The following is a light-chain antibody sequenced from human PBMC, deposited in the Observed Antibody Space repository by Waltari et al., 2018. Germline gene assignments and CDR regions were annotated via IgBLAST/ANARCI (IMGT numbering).Light chain of an antibody. V-gene: IGLV2-23*01. Sequence: HSALTQPASVSASPGQSITVSCTGSGSDIGGYNLVSWYQQHPGKAPKLSISEGPKRPSGSSARFSCSKSGNTASLTISGLQAEDEAEYFCCAYAGGNTFVFGTGTRVTVL. CDR2: EGP. J-gene: IGLJ1*01. CDR1: GSDIGGYNL. CDR3: CAYAGGNTFV.